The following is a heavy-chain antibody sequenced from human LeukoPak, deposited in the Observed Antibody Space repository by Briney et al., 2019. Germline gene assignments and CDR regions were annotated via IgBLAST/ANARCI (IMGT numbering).Heavy chain of an antibody. Sequence: ASVKVSCKASGYTFTGYYMHWVRQTPGQGLEWMGWINPNSGGTNYAQKFQGRVTMTRDTSISTAYMELSRLRSDDTAVYYCATRTDIVVVPAADYYYMDVWGKGTTVTVSS. CDR1: GYTFTGYY. V-gene: IGHV1-2*02. D-gene: IGHD2-2*01. J-gene: IGHJ6*03. CDR2: INPNSGGT. CDR3: ATRTDIVVVPAADYYYMDV.